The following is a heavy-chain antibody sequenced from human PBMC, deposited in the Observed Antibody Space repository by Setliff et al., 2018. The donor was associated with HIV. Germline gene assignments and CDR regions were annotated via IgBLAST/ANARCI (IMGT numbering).Heavy chain of an antibody. CDR3: ARIGSGWSVGWFDP. J-gene: IGHJ5*02. V-gene: IGHV4-39*07. CDR1: GGSIRSSSYY. CDR2: IYYNGNT. D-gene: IGHD6-13*01. Sequence: PSETLSLTCTVSGGSIRSSSYYWGWIRQPPGKGLEWIGSIYYNGNTYYIPSLKSRATISIDTSKNQLSLKLRSVTAADTAVYYCARIGSGWSVGWFDPWGQGTLVTVSS.